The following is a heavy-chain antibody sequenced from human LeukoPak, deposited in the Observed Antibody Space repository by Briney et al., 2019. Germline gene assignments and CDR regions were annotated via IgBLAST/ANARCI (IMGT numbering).Heavy chain of an antibody. D-gene: IGHD2-8*01. CDR2: IYNSGST. Sequence: SETLSLACTVSGGSISSTSYYWGWIRQPPGKGLEWIGSIYNSGSTYYNPSLKSRVTISVDTSKNQFSLKLSSVTAADTAVYYCARKFCTNGVCSYFDYWGQGTLVTVSS. CDR3: ARKFCTNGVCSYFDY. V-gene: IGHV4-39*01. CDR1: GGSISSTSYY. J-gene: IGHJ4*02.